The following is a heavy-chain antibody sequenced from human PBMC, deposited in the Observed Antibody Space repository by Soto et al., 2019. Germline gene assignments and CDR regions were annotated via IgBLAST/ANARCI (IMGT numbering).Heavy chain of an antibody. J-gene: IGHJ4*02. V-gene: IGHV3-21*04. D-gene: IGHD1-1*01. CDR1: GFTFSNFA. CDR2: ISSSSYI. CDR3: VRVLKTGTTNFDS. Sequence: GGSLRLSCAVSGFTFSNFAMHWVRQPPGEGQGLRRGLEWVSSISSSSYIYYADSVKGRFSISRDDSQNSVHLQMNSLRTEDTAVYYCVRVLKTGTTNFDSWGLGTLVTVSS.